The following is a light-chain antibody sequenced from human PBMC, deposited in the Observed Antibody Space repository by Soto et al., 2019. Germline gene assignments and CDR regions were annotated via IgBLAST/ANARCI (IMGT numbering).Light chain of an antibody. CDR2: AAS. CDR1: QGIRND. CDR3: LQAHDYPLT. V-gene: IGKV1-6*01. J-gene: IGKJ4*01. Sequence: AIQMTQSPSSLSAYVGDRVSITCRASQGIRNDLGWYQQKPGKAPKLLIYAASRLESGVPSRFSGSGSGADFTLTISSLQPEDCATYYCLQAHDYPLTFGGGTKVDIK.